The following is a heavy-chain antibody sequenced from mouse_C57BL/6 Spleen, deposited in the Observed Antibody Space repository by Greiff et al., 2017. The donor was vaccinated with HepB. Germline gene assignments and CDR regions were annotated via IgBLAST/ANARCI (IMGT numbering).Heavy chain of an antibody. CDR3: ARTYDYDGYAMDY. CDR1: GFTFSDYG. CDR2: ISSGSSTI. J-gene: IGHJ4*01. V-gene: IGHV5-17*01. D-gene: IGHD2-4*01. Sequence: EVHLVESGGGLVKPGGSLKLSCAASGFTFSDYGMHWVRQAPEKGLEWVAYISSGSSTIYYADTVKGRFTISRDNAKNTLFLQMTSLRSEDTAMYYCARTYDYDGYAMDYWGQGTSVTVSS.